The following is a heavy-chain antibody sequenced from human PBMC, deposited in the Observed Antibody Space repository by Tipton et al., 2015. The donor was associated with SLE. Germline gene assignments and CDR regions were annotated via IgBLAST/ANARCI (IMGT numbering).Heavy chain of an antibody. V-gene: IGHV4-59*08. D-gene: IGHD1-26*01. J-gene: IGHJ4*02. CDR3: ARHFSGSYSFDY. Sequence: TLSLTCTVSGASISSHYWSWIRQPPGKGLEWIGYISDSGNTIDNPSLKSRLTISVDTSKNQFSLKLRSVTAADTALYYCARHFSGSYSFDYWGQGKLVTVSS. CDR1: GASISSHY. CDR2: ISDSGNT.